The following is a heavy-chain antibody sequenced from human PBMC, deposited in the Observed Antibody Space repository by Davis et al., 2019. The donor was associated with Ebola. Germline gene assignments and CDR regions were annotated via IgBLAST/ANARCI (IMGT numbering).Heavy chain of an antibody. CDR2: INHSGST. D-gene: IGHD6-19*01. J-gene: IGHJ4*02. CDR1: GGSSSGYY. V-gene: IGHV4-34*01. CDR3: ARDRKAYSSGWYVVDY. Sequence: PSETLSLTCAVYGGSSSGYYWSWIRQPPGKGLEWIGEINHSGSTNYNPSLKSRVTISVDTSKNQFSLKLSSVTAADTAVYYCARDRKAYSSGWYVVDYWGQGTLVTVSS.